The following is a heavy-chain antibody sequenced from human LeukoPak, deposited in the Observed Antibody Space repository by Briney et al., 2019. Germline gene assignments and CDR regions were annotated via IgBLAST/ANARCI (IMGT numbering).Heavy chain of an antibody. D-gene: IGHD5-24*01. CDR2: VRGKADGGTP. J-gene: IGHJ4*02. V-gene: IGHV3-15*01. CDR1: GLTFSSAW. CDR3: TTARRASSSLDY. Sequence: GGSLRLSCTASGLTFSSAWMSWVRQAPGKGLEWIGHVRGKADGGTPDYAAPVKGKFTISRDDSKSTLFLQMDSLQIEDTAVYYCTTARRASSSLDYWGQGTLVTVSS.